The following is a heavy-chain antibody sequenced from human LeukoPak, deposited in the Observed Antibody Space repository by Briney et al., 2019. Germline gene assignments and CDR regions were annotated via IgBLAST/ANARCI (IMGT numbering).Heavy chain of an antibody. CDR3: ARSGVLRYFDWLLWGAFDI. J-gene: IGHJ3*02. V-gene: IGHV1-8*03. Sequence: ASVKVSCKASGYTFTSYDINWVRQATGQGLEWMGWMNPNSGNTGYAQKFQGRVTITRNTSVSTAYMELSSLRSEDTAVYYCARSGVLRYFDWLLWGAFDIWGQGTMVTVSS. CDR1: GYTFTSYD. CDR2: MNPNSGNT. D-gene: IGHD3-9*01.